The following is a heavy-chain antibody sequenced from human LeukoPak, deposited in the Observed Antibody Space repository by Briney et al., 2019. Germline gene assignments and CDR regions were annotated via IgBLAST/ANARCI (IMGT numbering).Heavy chain of an antibody. J-gene: IGHJ3*02. V-gene: IGHV3-66*01. D-gene: IGHD5-18*01. CDR1: GFLVSSNY. Sequence: PGGSLRLSCVVPGFLVSSNYMSWVRQAPGKGLEWVSLIGSAGTTYYADSVKGRFTISRDNSKNTLYLQMNNLRAVDTAVYYCARRERLGYSYGRGTLDIWGQGTMVTVSS. CDR3: ARRERLGYSYGRGTLDI. CDR2: IGSAGTT.